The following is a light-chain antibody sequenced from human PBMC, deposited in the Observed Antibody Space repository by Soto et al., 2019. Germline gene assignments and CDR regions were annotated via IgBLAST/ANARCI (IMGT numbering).Light chain of an antibody. J-gene: IGKJ5*01. CDR1: QSVSSN. V-gene: IGKV3D-15*01. Sequence: EIVMTQSPATLSVSPGERATLSCRASQSVSSNLAWYQQKPGQAPRLLIYGASRRAAGIPDRFSGSGSGTDFSLTISGLEPEDFAVYYCQQYALSPITFGQGTRLEIK. CDR3: QQYALSPIT. CDR2: GAS.